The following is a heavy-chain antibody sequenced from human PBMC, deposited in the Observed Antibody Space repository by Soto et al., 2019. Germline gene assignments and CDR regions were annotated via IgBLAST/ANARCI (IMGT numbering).Heavy chain of an antibody. V-gene: IGHV3-74*01. Sequence: RRLSCAASGFTFSSYWMHWVRQAPGKGLVWVSRINSDGSSTSYADSVKGRFTISRDNAKNTLYLQMNSLRAEDTAVYYCARDWSTYYYGMDVWGQGTTVTVSS. CDR3: ARDWSTYYYGMDV. D-gene: IGHD4-17*01. J-gene: IGHJ6*02. CDR2: INSDGSST. CDR1: GFTFSSYW.